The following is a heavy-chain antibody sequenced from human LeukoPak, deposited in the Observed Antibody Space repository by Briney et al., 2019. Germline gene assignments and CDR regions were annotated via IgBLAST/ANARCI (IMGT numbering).Heavy chain of an antibody. CDR2: ISYDGSNK. CDR3: ARGARGDCYSCVDY. Sequence: GGSLRLSCAASGFTFSSCAMSWVRQAPGKGLEWVAVISYDGSNKYYADSVKGRFTISRDNSKNTLYLQMNSLRAEDTAVYYCARGARGDCYSCVDYWGQGTLVTVSS. CDR1: GFTFSSCA. J-gene: IGHJ4*02. D-gene: IGHD2-21*02. V-gene: IGHV3-30-3*01.